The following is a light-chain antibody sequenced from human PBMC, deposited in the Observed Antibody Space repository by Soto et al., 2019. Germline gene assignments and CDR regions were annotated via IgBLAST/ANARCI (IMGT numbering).Light chain of an antibody. V-gene: IGLV2-14*01. CDR3: SSYSSTSTLL. Sequence: QSALTRPASVSGSPGQSITISCTGTSSDVGGHKYVSWYQQHPGKAPKLIIYDVSYRFSGVSNRFSGSKSGNTASLTISGLQAEDEADYHCSSYSSTSTLLFGTGTKVTVL. CDR2: DVS. CDR1: SSDVGGHKY. J-gene: IGLJ1*01.